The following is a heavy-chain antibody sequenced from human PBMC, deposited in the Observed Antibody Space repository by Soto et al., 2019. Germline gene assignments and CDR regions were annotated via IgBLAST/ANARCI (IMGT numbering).Heavy chain of an antibody. Sequence: GGSLRLSCAASGFTFSSYAMSWVRQAPGKGLEWVSAISGSGGSTYYADSVKGRFTISRDNSKNTLYLQMNSLRAEDTAVYYCAKDHPNGDDGYYYYGMDVWGQGTTVTVSS. D-gene: IGHD4-17*01. CDR2: ISGSGGST. CDR1: GFTFSSYA. J-gene: IGHJ6*02. CDR3: AKDHPNGDDGYYYYGMDV. V-gene: IGHV3-23*01.